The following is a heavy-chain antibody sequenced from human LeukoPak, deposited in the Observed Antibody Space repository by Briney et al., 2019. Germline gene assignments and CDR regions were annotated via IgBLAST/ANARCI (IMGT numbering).Heavy chain of an antibody. V-gene: IGHV3-20*04. D-gene: IGHD3-22*01. J-gene: IGHJ1*01. CDR1: GFSFDDYG. Sequence: RPGGSMRLSCAAAGFSFDDYGMSWVRQAPGKGLEWVSGINCDGGSTGYADSVRGRFIISSDNAKNSLYLQMNSLRAEDTALYYCARDQYYYDSSGYYREYFQQWGQGTLVTVSS. CDR3: ARDQYYYDSSGYYREYFQQ. CDR2: INCDGGST.